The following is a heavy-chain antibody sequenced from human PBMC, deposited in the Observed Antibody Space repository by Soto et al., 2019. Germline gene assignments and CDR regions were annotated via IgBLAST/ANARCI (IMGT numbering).Heavy chain of an antibody. CDR1: GGSITRGGYY. Sequence: QVQLQESGPGLVKPSETLSLTCTVSGGSITRGGYYWSWIRQHPGKGLEWIGYIYNSGTTYYNPSLKSRVTTSVDTSKNQFSLKLTSVTAADTGVYYCARDPAPWGQGTLVTVSS. CDR2: IYNSGTT. J-gene: IGHJ5*02. V-gene: IGHV4-31*03. CDR3: ARDPAP.